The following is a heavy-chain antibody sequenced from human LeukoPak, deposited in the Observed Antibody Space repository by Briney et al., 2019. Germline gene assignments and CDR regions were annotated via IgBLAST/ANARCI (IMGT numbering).Heavy chain of an antibody. V-gene: IGHV4-39*07. CDR3: ARSGDYYDSAGYYRLFDY. J-gene: IGHJ4*02. CDR2: IYYSGST. Sequence: SETPSLTCTVSGGSISSTSYYWGWIRQPPGKGLEWIGTIYYSGSTYYNPSLKSRVTISVDTSKNQFSLKVSSVTAADTAVYYCARSGDYYDSAGYYRLFDYWGQGSLVTVSS. D-gene: IGHD3-22*01. CDR1: GGSISSTSYY.